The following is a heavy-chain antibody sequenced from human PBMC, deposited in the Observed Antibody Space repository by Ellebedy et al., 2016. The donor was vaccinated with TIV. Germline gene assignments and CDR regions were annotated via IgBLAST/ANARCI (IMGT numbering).Heavy chain of an antibody. V-gene: IGHV4-34*01. CDR2: INHSGST. D-gene: IGHD3-22*01. J-gene: IGHJ5*01. CDR1: GGSFSGYY. CDR3: ARGRQSDDSSAYYLDS. Sequence: SETLSLXXAVYGGSFSGYYWSWIRQPPGKGLEQIGEINHSGSTNYDPSLKTRVTISVDTSKNQFSLKLSPVTAADTAVYYCARGRQSDDSSAYYLDSWGQGTRVIVSS.